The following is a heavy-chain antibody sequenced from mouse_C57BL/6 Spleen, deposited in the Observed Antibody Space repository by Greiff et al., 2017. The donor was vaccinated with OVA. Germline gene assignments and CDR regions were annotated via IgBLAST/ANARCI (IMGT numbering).Heavy chain of an antibody. CDR1: GYTFTSYW. V-gene: IGHV1-64*01. CDR2: IHPNSGST. Sequence: QVQLQQPGAELVKPGASVKLSCKASGYTFTSYWMHWVKQRPGQGLEWIGMIHPNSGSTNYNEKFKSKATLTVDKSSSTAYMQLSRLTSEDSAVYYCASAYGDYAFDYWGQGTTLTVSS. J-gene: IGHJ2*01. D-gene: IGHD2-13*01. CDR3: ASAYGDYAFDY.